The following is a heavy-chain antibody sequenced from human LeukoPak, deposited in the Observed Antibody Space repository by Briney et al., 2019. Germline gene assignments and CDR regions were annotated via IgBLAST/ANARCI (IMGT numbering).Heavy chain of an antibody. Sequence: GSLRLSCAASGFTFSSYWMYWVRQAPGKGLVWVSRINTDGSSTTYADSVKGRFTISRDNAKNTVYLQMNSLRAEDTAVYYCARVLAVAGTGAFDIWGQGTMVTVSS. CDR1: GFTFSSYW. J-gene: IGHJ3*02. V-gene: IGHV3-74*01. CDR2: INTDGSST. D-gene: IGHD6-19*01. CDR3: ARVLAVAGTGAFDI.